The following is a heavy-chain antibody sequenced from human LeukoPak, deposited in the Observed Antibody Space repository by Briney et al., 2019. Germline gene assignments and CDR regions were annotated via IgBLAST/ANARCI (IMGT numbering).Heavy chain of an antibody. CDR3: AKSYFRITGTTGYFDY. CDR2: ISASGGST. J-gene: IGHJ4*02. V-gene: IGHV3-23*01. Sequence: PGGSLRLSCAVSGFTFSSYAMSWVRQAPGKGLEWVSGISASGGSTYYADSVKGRFTISRDNSKNSLYLQMNSLRTEDTALYYCAKSYFRITGTTGYFDYWGQGTLVTVSS. CDR1: GFTFSSYA. D-gene: IGHD1-20*01.